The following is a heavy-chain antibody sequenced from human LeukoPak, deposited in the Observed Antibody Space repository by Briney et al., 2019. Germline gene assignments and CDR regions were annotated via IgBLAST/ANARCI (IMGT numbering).Heavy chain of an antibody. J-gene: IGHJ4*02. D-gene: IGHD3-22*01. CDR2: FDPEDGET. CDR3: ATLVDSSGYSPT. CDR1: GYTLTELS. V-gene: IGHV1-24*01. Sequence: ASVKVSCKVSGYTLTELSMHWVRQAPGKGLEWMGGFDPEDGETIYAQKFQGRVTMTEDTSTDTAYMELSSLRSEDTAVYYCATLVDSSGYSPTWGQGTLVTVSS.